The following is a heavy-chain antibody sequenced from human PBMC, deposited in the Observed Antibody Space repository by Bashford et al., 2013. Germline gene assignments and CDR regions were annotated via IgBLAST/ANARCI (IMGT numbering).Heavy chain of an antibody. V-gene: IGHV3-23*01. Sequence: GVLRLSCAASGFDFSSYAMTWVRQAPGKGLEWVSAISGGGGHMYYADSVKGRFTTSRDNSKSTLYLHMSSLRAEDTAVYYCAKNLMTGKATYDYWGQGVLGHRLL. CDR1: GFDFSSYA. D-gene: IGHD1-1*01. J-gene: IGHJ4*02. CDR3: AKNLMTGKATYDY. CDR2: ISGGGGHM.